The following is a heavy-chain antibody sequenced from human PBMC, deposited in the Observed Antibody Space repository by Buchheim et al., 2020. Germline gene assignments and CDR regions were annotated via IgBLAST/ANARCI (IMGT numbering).Heavy chain of an antibody. Sequence: QVQLVQSGAEVKKPGASVKVSCKASGYTFTSYGISWVRQAPGQGLEWMGWINVYNGNTNYAQKFQGRVTMSIDTPTSTVYMELRSLRSDDTAVYYCARERGAYTYGENWGQGTL. CDR3: ARERGAYTYGEN. CDR1: GYTFTSYG. V-gene: IGHV1-18*01. D-gene: IGHD5-18*01. CDR2: INVYNGNT. J-gene: IGHJ4*02.